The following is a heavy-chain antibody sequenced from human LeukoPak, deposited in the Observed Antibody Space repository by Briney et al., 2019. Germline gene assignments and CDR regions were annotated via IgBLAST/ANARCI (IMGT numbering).Heavy chain of an antibody. Sequence: GESLKISCKGSGYSFTSYWIGWVRQMPGKGLEWMGIIYPGDSDTRYSPPFQGQVTISADKSISTAYLQWSSLKASDTAMYYCARHGAVTPGVSYYYGMDVWGQGTTVTVSS. J-gene: IGHJ6*02. CDR1: GYSFTSYW. D-gene: IGHD4/OR15-4a*01. V-gene: IGHV5-51*01. CDR2: IYPGDSDT. CDR3: ARHGAVTPGVSYYYGMDV.